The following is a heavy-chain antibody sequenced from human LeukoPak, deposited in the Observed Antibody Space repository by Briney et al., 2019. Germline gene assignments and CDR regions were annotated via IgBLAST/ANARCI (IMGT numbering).Heavy chain of an antibody. Sequence: PSETLSLTCTVSDYSISSGYYWGWIRQSPGKGLEWIGSIYNSGSTYYNPSLKSRVTISIDTSKNQFSLKLSSVTAADTAVYYCAREYRSSWYLNWFDPWGQGTLVTVSS. J-gene: IGHJ5*02. CDR1: DYSISSGYY. CDR3: AREYRSSWYLNWFDP. D-gene: IGHD6-13*01. CDR2: IYNSGST. V-gene: IGHV4-38-2*02.